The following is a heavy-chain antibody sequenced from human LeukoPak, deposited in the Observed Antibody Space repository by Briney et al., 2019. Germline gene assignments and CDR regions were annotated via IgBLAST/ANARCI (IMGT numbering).Heavy chain of an antibody. Sequence: PGRSLRLSCAASGFTFSSYAMHWVRQAPGKGLEWVAVISYAGSNKFYADSVRGRVTISRDNSKNTLYLQMNSLRAEDTAVYYCARGQHRVTYSDDAFDIWGQGTVVTVSS. CDR1: GFTFSSYA. CDR3: ARGQHRVTYSDDAFDI. D-gene: IGHD4-11*01. CDR2: ISYAGSNK. J-gene: IGHJ3*02. V-gene: IGHV3-30-3*01.